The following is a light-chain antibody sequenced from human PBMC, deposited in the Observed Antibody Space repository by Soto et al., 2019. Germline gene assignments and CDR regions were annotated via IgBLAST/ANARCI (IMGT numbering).Light chain of an antibody. V-gene: IGKV3-11*01. J-gene: IGKJ1*01. CDR1: QSVGSS. CDR3: QQRSNWPRT. Sequence: DILLTQSPATLSLSRGERATLSCRASQSVGSSLAWFQQKPGHAPRLLIYDASNRATGIPSRFSGSGSGTDFTLTISSLEPEDFAVYYCQQRSNWPRTFGQGTKVDIK. CDR2: DAS.